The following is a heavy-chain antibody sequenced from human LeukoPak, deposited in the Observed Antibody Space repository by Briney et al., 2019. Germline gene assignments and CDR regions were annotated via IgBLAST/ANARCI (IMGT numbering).Heavy chain of an antibody. CDR2: INPNSGGT. V-gene: IGHV1-2*02. CDR3: ARLYLPATRFDY. Sequence: ASVKVSCKASGYTFAGYYMHWVRQAPGQGLEWMGWINPNSGGTNYAQKFQGRVTMTRDTSISTAYMELSRLRSDDTAVYYCARLYLPATRFDYWGQGTLVTVSS. D-gene: IGHD5-24*01. CDR1: GYTFAGYY. J-gene: IGHJ4*02.